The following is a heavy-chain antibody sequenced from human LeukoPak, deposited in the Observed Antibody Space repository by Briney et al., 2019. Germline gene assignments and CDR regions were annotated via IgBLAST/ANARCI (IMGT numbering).Heavy chain of an antibody. V-gene: IGHV3-30-3*01. CDR3: ARDPNSYDFWSGYGGGIDY. J-gene: IGHJ4*02. D-gene: IGHD3-3*01. Sequence: GGSLRLSCAASGFTFSSYAMHWVRQAPGKGLEWVAVISYDGSNKYYADSVKGRFTICRDNSKNTLYLQMNSLRAEDTAVYYCARDPNSYDFWSGYGGGIDYWGQGTLVTVSS. CDR2: ISYDGSNK. CDR1: GFTFSSYA.